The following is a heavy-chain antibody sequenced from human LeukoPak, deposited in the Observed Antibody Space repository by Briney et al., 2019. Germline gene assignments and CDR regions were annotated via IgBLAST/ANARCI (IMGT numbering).Heavy chain of an antibody. J-gene: IGHJ2*01. Sequence: SETLSLTCTVSGASISSGNYFWSWIRQPAGKGLEWIGRIYTSGSTNYNPSLKSRVTISVDTSKNQFSLKLSSVTAADTAVYYCARGPTSSTSPSRFDLWGRGTLVTVSS. CDR1: GASISSGNYF. CDR3: ARGPTSSTSPSRFDL. D-gene: IGHD2-2*01. V-gene: IGHV4-61*02. CDR2: IYTSGST.